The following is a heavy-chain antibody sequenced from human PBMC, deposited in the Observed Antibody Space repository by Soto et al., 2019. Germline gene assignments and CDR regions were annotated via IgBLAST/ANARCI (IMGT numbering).Heavy chain of an antibody. J-gene: IGHJ4*02. CDR1: GGSISSGDYY. D-gene: IGHD3-3*01. V-gene: IGHV4-30-4*01. CDR2: IYYSGST. CDR3: ARGGTIFGVPVLAY. Sequence: PSETLSLTCTVSGGSISSGDYYSNWIRQPPGKGLDWIGYIYYSGSTYYNPSLKSRVTISVDTSKNQFSLKLTSVTAADTAVYYCARGGTIFGVPVLAYWGQGTLVTVSS.